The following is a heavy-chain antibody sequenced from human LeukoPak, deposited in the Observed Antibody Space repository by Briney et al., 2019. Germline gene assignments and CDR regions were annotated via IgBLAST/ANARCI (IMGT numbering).Heavy chain of an antibody. Sequence: GSLRLSCAASGFTFSSYSMNWVRQAPGKGLEWIGEINHSGSTNYNPSLKSRVTISVDTSKNQFSLKLSSVTAADTAVYYCARSDTYFYENSGYSDDFDVWGQGTMVTVSS. D-gene: IGHD3-22*01. CDR3: ARSDTYFYENSGYSDDFDV. V-gene: IGHV4-34*01. CDR2: INHSGST. CDR1: GFTFSSYS. J-gene: IGHJ3*01.